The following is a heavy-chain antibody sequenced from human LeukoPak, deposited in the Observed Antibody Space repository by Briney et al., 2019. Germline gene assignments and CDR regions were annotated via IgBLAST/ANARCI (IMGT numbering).Heavy chain of an antibody. Sequence: GGSLRLSCAASGFTFSNAWMSWVRQAPGKGLEWVGRIKSKTDGGPTDYAAPVKGSFTISRDDSKNTLYLQMNSLKTEDTAVYYCTTDRYFDWLLYLPYFDYWGQGTLVTVSS. CDR1: GFTFSNAW. D-gene: IGHD3-9*01. V-gene: IGHV3-15*01. CDR2: IKSKTDGGPT. J-gene: IGHJ4*02. CDR3: TTDRYFDWLLYLPYFDY.